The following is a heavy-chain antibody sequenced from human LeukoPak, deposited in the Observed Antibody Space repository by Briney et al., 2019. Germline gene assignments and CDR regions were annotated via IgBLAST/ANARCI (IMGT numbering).Heavy chain of an antibody. CDR3: ARGGYNGYDFAH. J-gene: IGHJ5*02. CDR1: GFTFSTYE. Sequence: GGSLRLSCAASGFTFSTYEMNWVRQAPGKGLEWVSYISSSGSTTYYADSVKGRFTISRDNAKNSLYLQMNSLRAEDTAVYYCARGGYNGYDFAHWGRGTLVTVS. V-gene: IGHV3-48*03. D-gene: IGHD5-12*01. CDR2: ISSSGSTT.